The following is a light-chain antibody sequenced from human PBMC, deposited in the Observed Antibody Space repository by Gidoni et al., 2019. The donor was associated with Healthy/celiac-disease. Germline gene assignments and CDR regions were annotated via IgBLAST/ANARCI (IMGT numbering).Light chain of an antibody. J-gene: IGKJ4*01. CDR3: LQDYNYPLT. CDR2: AAY. Sequence: AIQMTESPSSLSASVGDRVTITCRASQGIRNDLGWYQQKPGKAPKLLIYAAYSLQSGVPSRFSGSGSGTDFTLTISSLQPEDFATYYCLQDYNYPLTFGGXTKVEIK. V-gene: IGKV1-6*01. CDR1: QGIRND.